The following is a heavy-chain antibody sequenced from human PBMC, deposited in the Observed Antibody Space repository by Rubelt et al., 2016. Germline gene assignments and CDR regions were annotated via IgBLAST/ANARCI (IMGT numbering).Heavy chain of an antibody. D-gene: IGHD2-8*01. CDR2: INHSGST. CDR3: ARVSEAQYCTNGVCYREPNTKEYYFDY. V-gene: IGHV4-34*01. Sequence: GEINHSGSTNYNPSLKSRVTISVDTSKNQFSLKLSSVTAADTAVYYCARVSEAQYCTNGVCYREPNTKEYYFDYWGQGTLVTVSS. J-gene: IGHJ4*02.